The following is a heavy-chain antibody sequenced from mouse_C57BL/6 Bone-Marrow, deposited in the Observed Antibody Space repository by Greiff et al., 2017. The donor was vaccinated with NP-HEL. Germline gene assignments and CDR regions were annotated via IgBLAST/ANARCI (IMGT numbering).Heavy chain of an antibody. Sequence: QVQLKQPGAELVKPGASVKVSCKASGYTFTSYWMHWVKQRPGQGLEWIGRIHPSDSDTNYNQKFKGKATLTVDKSSSTAYMQLSSLTSEDSAVYYCASDYGGRPFAYWGQGTLVTVSA. CDR3: ASDYGGRPFAY. J-gene: IGHJ3*01. CDR2: IHPSDSDT. V-gene: IGHV1-74*01. D-gene: IGHD2-4*01. CDR1: GYTFTSYW.